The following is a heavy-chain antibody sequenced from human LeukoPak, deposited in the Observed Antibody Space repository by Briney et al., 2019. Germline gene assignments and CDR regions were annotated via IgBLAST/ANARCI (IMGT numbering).Heavy chain of an antibody. Sequence: GGSLRLSCAASGPTFSSYWIHWVRQVPGKGLVWVSRINSDGSSTTYADSVKGRFTISRDNAKNTLYLQMDSLRAEDTGVYYCARIASHSSSWYDGGYWGQGTLVTVSS. V-gene: IGHV3-74*01. D-gene: IGHD6-13*01. CDR3: ARIASHSSSWYDGGY. CDR1: GPTFSSYW. CDR2: INSDGSST. J-gene: IGHJ4*02.